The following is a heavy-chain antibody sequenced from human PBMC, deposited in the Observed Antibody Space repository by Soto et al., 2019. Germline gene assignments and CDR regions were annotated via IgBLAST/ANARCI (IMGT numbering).Heavy chain of an antibody. CDR2: ISYNEKNK. D-gene: IGHD3-16*01. CDR1: GFIFSAYG. Sequence: GGSLRLSCAASGFIFSAYGMNWVRQAPGKGLEWVAVISYNEKNKYFADSVKGRFTISRDNSKNSLYLQMNSLRAEDTAVYYCARDRSSYDYIWGSSKTGHFDYWGQGTLVTVSS. V-gene: IGHV3-30*03. J-gene: IGHJ4*02. CDR3: ARDRSSYDYIWGSSKTGHFDY.